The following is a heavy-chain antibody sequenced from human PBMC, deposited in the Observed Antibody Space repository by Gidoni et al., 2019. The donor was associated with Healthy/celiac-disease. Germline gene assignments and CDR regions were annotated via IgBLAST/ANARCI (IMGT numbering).Heavy chain of an antibody. CDR1: GYTSTSYA. D-gene: IGHD3-10*01. J-gene: IGHJ3*02. V-gene: IGHV1-3*01. CDR2: INAGNGNT. CDR3: ASVSSVLTFAFDI. Sequence: QVQLVQSGAEVKKPGASVKVSCKASGYTSTSYAMHWVRQAPGQRLEWMGWINAGNGNTKYSQKFQGRVTITRDTSASTAYMELSSLRSEDTAVYYCASVSSVLTFAFDIWGQGTMVTVSS.